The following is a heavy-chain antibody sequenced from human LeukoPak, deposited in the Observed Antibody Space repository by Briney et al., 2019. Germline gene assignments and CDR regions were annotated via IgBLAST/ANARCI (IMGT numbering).Heavy chain of an antibody. V-gene: IGHV1-18*01. CDR2: ISAYNGNT. CDR3: ARGTRVGATFVAFDI. J-gene: IGHJ3*02. D-gene: IGHD1-26*01. CDR1: GYTFTSYG. Sequence: ASVKVSCKASGYTFTSYGINWVRQAPGQGLEWMGWISAYNGNTNYVQKLQGRVTMTTDTSTSTASMELRSLRSDDTAVYYCARGTRVGATFVAFDIWGQGTMVTVSS.